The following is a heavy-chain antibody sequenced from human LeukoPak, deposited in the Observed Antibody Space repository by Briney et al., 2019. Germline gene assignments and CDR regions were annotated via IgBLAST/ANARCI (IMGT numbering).Heavy chain of an antibody. D-gene: IGHD3-10*01. J-gene: IGHJ4*02. V-gene: IGHV3-30*04. CDR1: GFTFKRYA. CDR2: MSYDGNFT. CDR3: ARGRSVNGSGSYSDY. Sequence: GGSLRLSCAASGFTFKRYAMHWVRQAPGMGLEWVTIMSYDGNFTYYSDSVKGRFTISRDNSNDTLYLQMNSLRADDTAIYYCARGRSVNGSGSYSDYWGQGTLVTVSS.